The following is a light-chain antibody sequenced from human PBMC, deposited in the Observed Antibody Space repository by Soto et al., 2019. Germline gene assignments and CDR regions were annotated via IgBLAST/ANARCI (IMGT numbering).Light chain of an antibody. V-gene: IGKV3-11*01. CDR3: QQRGNWAPLT. J-gene: IGKJ4*01. CDR2: DAS. CDR1: QSVSSNY. Sequence: ESVLTQSPGTLSLSPGERATLSCRASQSVSSNYLAWYQQKPGQAPRLLIYDASNRATGIPARFSGSGSGTDFTLNISSLEAEDSAVYYCQQRGNWAPLTFGGGTKVDIK.